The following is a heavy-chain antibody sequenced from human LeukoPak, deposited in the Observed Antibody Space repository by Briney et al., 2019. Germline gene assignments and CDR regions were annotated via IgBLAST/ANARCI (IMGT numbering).Heavy chain of an antibody. CDR3: ARARINYYDSSGYDY. CDR1: GGSFSGYY. Sequence: PSETLSLTCAVYGGSFSGYYWSWIRQPPGKGLEWIGEINHSGSTNYNPSLKSRVTISVDTSKNQFSLKLSSVTAADTAVYYCARARINYYDSSGYDYWGQGTLVTVSS. CDR2: INHSGST. J-gene: IGHJ4*02. V-gene: IGHV4-34*01. D-gene: IGHD3-22*01.